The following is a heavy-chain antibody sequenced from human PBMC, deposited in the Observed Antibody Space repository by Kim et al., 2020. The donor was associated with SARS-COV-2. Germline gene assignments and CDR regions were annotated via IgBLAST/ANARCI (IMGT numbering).Heavy chain of an antibody. CDR2: IRDSGGST. V-gene: IGHV3-23*01. Sequence: GGSLRLSCAASGFTFNSYAMSWVRQAPGKGLEWVSGIRDSGGSTKYAESVKGRFSISRDNSKNTLYLQMDSLRAEDTAVYYYAKVTSGSSGWFEYFQHWGQGTLVTVSS. D-gene: IGHD6-19*01. CDR3: AKVTSGSSGWFEYFQH. CDR1: GFTFNSYA. J-gene: IGHJ1*01.